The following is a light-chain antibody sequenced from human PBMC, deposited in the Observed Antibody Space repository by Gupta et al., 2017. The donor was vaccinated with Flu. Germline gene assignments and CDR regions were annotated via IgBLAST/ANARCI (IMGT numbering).Light chain of an antibody. CDR2: DNN. Sequence: QSVLTQPPSVSAAPGQKVTISCFGSSSNIGNNYVSWYQQLPGTAPKVLIYDNNKRPSGIPDRFSGSKSGTSATLGITGLQTGDEADYYCGTWDSSLSAGVFGGGTKLTVL. V-gene: IGLV1-51*01. CDR1: SSNIGNNY. CDR3: GTWDSSLSAGV. J-gene: IGLJ3*02.